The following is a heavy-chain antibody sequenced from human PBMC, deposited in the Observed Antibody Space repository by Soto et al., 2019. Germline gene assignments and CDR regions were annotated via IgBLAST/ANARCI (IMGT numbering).Heavy chain of an antibody. Sequence: GWSLRLSCASSGFTFSSYSMNWVRQAPGKGLEWVSSISSSSSYIYYADSVKGRFTISRDNAKNSLYLQMNSLRAEDTAVYYCARVTEIPAVAAFFDYWGQGTLVTVSS. CDR2: ISSSSSYI. CDR1: GFTFSSYS. V-gene: IGHV3-21*01. D-gene: IGHD6-19*01. CDR3: ARVTEIPAVAAFFDY. J-gene: IGHJ4*02.